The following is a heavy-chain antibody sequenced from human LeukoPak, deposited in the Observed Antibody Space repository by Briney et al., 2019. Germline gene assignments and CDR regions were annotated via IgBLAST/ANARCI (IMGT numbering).Heavy chain of an antibody. CDR2: IMFDGNNK. J-gene: IGHJ4*02. D-gene: IGHD1/OR15-1a*01. CDR3: ARDAALGEQYYFDY. V-gene: IGHV3-33*01. Sequence: GGSLRLSCAASGFTFSHCGMHWVRQAPGKGLEWVAVIMFDGNNKYYADSVKGRFTVSRDDSKNTLYLQMNGLRAEDTAVYYCARDAALGEQYYFDYWGQGTLVTVSS. CDR1: GFTFSHCG.